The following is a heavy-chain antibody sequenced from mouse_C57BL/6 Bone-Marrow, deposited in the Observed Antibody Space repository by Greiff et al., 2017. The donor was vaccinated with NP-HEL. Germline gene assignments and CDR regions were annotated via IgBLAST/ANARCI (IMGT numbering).Heavy chain of an antibody. CDR2: IDPSDSET. Sequence: QVHVKQPGAELVRPGSSVKLSCKASGYTFTSYWMHWVKQRPIQGLEWIGNIDPSDSETHYNQKFKDKATLTVDKSSSTAYMQLSSLTSEDSAVYYCARGDGYYKAYWGQGTLVTVSA. CDR3: ARGDGYYKAY. J-gene: IGHJ3*01. CDR1: GYTFTSYW. V-gene: IGHV1-52*01. D-gene: IGHD2-3*01.